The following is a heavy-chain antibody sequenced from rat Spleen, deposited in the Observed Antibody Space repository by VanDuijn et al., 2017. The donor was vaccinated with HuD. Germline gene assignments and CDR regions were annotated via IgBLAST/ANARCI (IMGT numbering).Heavy chain of an antibody. V-gene: IGHV5-29*01. Sequence: EVKLVESGGGLVQPGRSLKLSCAASGFNFNDYWMGWVRQAPTKGLEWVATISSDGGRNFYRDSVKGRFTISRDNAKSSLYLQMDSLRSGDTATYFCATHRSPYYSTNRRGDYFDYWGQGVMVTVSS. D-gene: IGHD1-2*01. J-gene: IGHJ2*01. CDR2: ISSDGGRN. CDR3: ATHRSPYYSTNRRGDYFDY. CDR1: GFNFNDYW.